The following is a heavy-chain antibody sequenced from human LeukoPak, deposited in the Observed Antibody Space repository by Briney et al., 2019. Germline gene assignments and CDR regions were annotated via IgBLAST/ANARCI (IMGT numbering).Heavy chain of an antibody. V-gene: IGHV3-11*01. CDR3: ARNGNYLGY. J-gene: IGHJ4*02. D-gene: IGHD1-1*01. CDR2: ISRGGSTI. CDR1: GFTFSDNY. Sequence: GGSLRLSCAASGFTFSDNYMTWIRQAPGKGLAWLSYISRGGSTIYYADSVKGRFTISRDNARNSLYLQMNSLRAEDTAVYYCARNGNYLGYWGQGTLVTVSS.